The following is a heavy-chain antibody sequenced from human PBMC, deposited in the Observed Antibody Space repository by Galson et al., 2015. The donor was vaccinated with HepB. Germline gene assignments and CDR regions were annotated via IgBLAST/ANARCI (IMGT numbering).Heavy chain of an antibody. CDR2: FDPEKGVT. V-gene: IGHV1-24*01. CDR1: GSTLNEIS. CDR3: TTLQRREQPEVSWTAATYFFDF. J-gene: IGHJ4*02. D-gene: IGHD2-15*01. Sequence: SVKVSCKVSGSTLNEISIHWVRQTPGTGLVWMGGFDPEKGVTLYEQEVEGRVTMAEDTSTDTAYMELSSLRPEDTAVYYCTTLQRREQPEVSWTAATYFFDFWCQGALVAVSS.